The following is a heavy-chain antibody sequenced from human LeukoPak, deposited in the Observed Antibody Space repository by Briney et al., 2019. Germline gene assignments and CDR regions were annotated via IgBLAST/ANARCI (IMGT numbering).Heavy chain of an antibody. J-gene: IGHJ4*02. CDR2: IYYSGST. CDR1: GGSISSGDYY. D-gene: IGHD2-15*01. CDR3: ARDSLRLYYFDY. Sequence: SQTLSLTCTVSGGSISSGDYYWSWIRQPPGKGLEWIGYIYYSGSTYYNPSLKSRVTISVDASKNQFSLKLSSVTAADTAVYYCARDSLRLYYFDYWGQGTLVTVSS. V-gene: IGHV4-30-4*01.